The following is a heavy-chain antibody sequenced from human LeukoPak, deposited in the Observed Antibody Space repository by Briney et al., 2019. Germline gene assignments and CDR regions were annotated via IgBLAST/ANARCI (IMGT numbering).Heavy chain of an antibody. Sequence: PGGSLRLSCSASGFTFSSYAMHWVRQAPGKGLEYVSAISSNGGSTYYADSVKGRFTIFRDNSKNTLYLQMSSLRAEVTAMYYYVKTDLAAAGRGGRWYYFDYWGQGTLVTVSS. CDR1: GFTFSSYA. J-gene: IGHJ4*02. CDR3: VKTDLAAAGRGGRWYYFDY. D-gene: IGHD6-13*01. CDR2: ISSNGGST. V-gene: IGHV3-64D*06.